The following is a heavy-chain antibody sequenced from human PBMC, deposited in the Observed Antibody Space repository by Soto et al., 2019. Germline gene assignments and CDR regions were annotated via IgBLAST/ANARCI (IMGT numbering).Heavy chain of an antibody. CDR1: GFTFSSYA. CDR2: ISGSGGST. CDR3: AKGPYDFWSGYPMDV. V-gene: IGHV3-23*01. Sequence: PGGSLRLSCAASGFTFSSYAMSWVRQAPGKGLEWVSAISGSGGSTYYADSVKGRFTISRDNSKNTLYLQMNSLRAEDTAVYYCAKGPYDFWSGYPMDVWGKGTTVTVSS. D-gene: IGHD3-3*01. J-gene: IGHJ6*03.